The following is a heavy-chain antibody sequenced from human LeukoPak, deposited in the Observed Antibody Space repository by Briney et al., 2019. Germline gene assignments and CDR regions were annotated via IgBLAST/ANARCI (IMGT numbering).Heavy chain of an antibody. CDR3: ANSLCSSTSCYYYYMDV. CDR1: GFTFSNYP. J-gene: IGHJ6*03. Sequence: PGGSLRLSCAASGFTFSNYPMHWVRQAPGKGPEWVSVIWYDGSHKDYLDSVKGRFTISRDNSKNTLYLQMNSLRAEDTAVYYCANSLCSSTSCYYYYMDVWGKGTTVTVSS. V-gene: IGHV3-30*02. D-gene: IGHD2-2*01. CDR2: IWYDGSHK.